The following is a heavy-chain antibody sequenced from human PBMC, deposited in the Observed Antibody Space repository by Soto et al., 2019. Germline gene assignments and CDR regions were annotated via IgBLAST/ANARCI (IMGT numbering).Heavy chain of an antibody. CDR2: INHSGST. V-gene: IGHV4-34*01. CDR3: ARGLYDFWSGYPDY. J-gene: IGHJ4*02. D-gene: IGHD3-3*01. Sequence: SETLSLTCAVYGGSFSGYYWIWIRQPPGEGLEWIGEINHSGSTNYNPSLKSRVTISVDTSKNQFSLKLSSVTAADTAVYYCARGLYDFWSGYPDYWGQGTLVTVS. CDR1: GGSFSGYY.